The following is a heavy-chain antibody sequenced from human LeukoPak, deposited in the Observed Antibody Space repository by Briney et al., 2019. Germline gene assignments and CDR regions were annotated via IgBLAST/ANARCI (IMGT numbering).Heavy chain of an antibody. CDR1: GYTFTNSW. CDR3: AIRAYSYEYFDF. CDR2: IYPGDSDT. V-gene: IGHV5-51*01. D-gene: IGHD5-18*01. J-gene: IGHJ4*02. Sequence: GESLQISCKGSGYTFTNSWIGWVRQTPGKGLEWMGSIYPGDSDTRYNPSFQGQVTISVDKSISTAYLQRSDLQASNAAMYYCAIRAYSYEYFDFWGQGTLVTVSS.